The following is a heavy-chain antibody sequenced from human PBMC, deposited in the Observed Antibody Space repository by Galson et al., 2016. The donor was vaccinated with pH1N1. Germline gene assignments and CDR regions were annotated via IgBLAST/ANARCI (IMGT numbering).Heavy chain of an antibody. D-gene: IGHD1/OR15-1a*01. CDR3: AKRTGRHFDY. J-gene: IGHJ4*02. Sequence: SVKVSCKASGYTFTSNAIHWVRQAPGQRLEWMGWINTGNGNTKYSQNFQGGVTITRDTSASTAYMELSSLRSEDTAVYYCAKRTGRHFDYWGQGTLVTVSS. CDR1: GYTFTSNA. V-gene: IGHV1-3*04. CDR2: INTGNGNT.